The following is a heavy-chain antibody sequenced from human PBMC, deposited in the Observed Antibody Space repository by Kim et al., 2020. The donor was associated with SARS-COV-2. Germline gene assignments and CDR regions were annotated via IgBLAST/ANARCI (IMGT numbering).Heavy chain of an antibody. J-gene: IGHJ4*02. V-gene: IGHV3-21*01. CDR3: ASGDNSGSYYFDY. Sequence: YADSVKGRFTISRDNAKNSLYLQMNSLRAEDTAVYYCASGDNSGSYYFDYWGQGTLVTVSS. D-gene: IGHD1-26*01.